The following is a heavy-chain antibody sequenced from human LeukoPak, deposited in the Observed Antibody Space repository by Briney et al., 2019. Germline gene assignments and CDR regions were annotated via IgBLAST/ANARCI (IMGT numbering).Heavy chain of an antibody. Sequence: GGSLRLSCAASGFSFSSYWMSWVRQAPGKGLEWVAFIRYDGSNKYYADSVKGRFTISRDNSKNTLYLQMNSLRAEDTAVYYCAKDSEKLHYYYYMDVWGKGTTVTVSS. J-gene: IGHJ6*03. V-gene: IGHV3-30*02. CDR1: GFSFSSYW. CDR2: IRYDGSNK. CDR3: AKDSEKLHYYYYMDV.